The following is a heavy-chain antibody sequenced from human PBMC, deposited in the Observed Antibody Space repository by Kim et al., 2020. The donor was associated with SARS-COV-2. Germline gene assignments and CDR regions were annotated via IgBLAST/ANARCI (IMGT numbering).Heavy chain of an antibody. Sequence: GGSLRLSCTASGFTFGDYAMSWFRQAPGKGLEWVGFIRSKAYGGTTEYAASVKGGFTISRDDSKSIAYLQMNSLKTEDTAVCYCTRDRPWYYYYYGMDVWGQGTTVTVSS. V-gene: IGHV3-49*03. CDR3: TRDRPWYYYYYGMDV. J-gene: IGHJ6*02. CDR1: GFTFGDYA. CDR2: IRSKAYGGTT.